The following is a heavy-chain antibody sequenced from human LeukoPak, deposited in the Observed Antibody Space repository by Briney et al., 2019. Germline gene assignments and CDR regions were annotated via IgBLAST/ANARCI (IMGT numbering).Heavy chain of an antibody. CDR3: ARDGYSRPYYFDY. D-gene: IGHD6-13*01. CDR1: GGSISSSSYY. V-gene: IGHV4-39*02. CDR2: IYYSGST. Sequence: SETLSLTCTVSGGSISSSSYYLGWIRQPPGKGLEWIGSIYYSGSTYYNPSLKSRVTISVDTSKNQFSLKLSSVTAADTAVYYCARDGYSRPYYFDYWGQGTLVTVSS. J-gene: IGHJ4*02.